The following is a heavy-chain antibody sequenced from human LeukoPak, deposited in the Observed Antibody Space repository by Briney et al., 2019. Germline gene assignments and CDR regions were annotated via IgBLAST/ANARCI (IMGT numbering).Heavy chain of an antibody. CDR3: ARGPLEHLWSGIDS. Sequence: PSETLSLTCVVYDESFSGYQWTWSRQPPGKGLEWIGQINHSGSTNYNLSLKSRVIISVVTSKNQFSLKLTSVTAADTAVYYCARGPLEHLWSGIDSWGQGTLVTVSS. V-gene: IGHV4-34*01. CDR2: INHSGST. CDR1: DESFSGYQ. J-gene: IGHJ4*02. D-gene: IGHD2-8*01.